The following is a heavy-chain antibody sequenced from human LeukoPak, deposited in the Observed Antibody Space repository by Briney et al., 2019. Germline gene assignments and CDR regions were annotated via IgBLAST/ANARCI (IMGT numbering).Heavy chain of an antibody. CDR3: ARGPPDRADI. V-gene: IGHV4-59*01. CDR2: IYNSGTT. CDR1: GASISPSY. J-gene: IGHJ3*02. Sequence: SQTLSLTCSVSGASISPSYWSWLRQPPGRGLEWIGYIYNSGTTNYNTSLASRVTISLDTSKNQFSLRLSSVSAVDTAVYYCARGPPDRADIWGQGTMVTVSS. D-gene: IGHD3-16*02.